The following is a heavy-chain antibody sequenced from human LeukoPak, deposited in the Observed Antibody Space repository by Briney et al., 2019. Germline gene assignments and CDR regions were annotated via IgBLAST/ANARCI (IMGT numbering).Heavy chain of an antibody. D-gene: IGHD3-22*01. J-gene: IGHJ4*02. V-gene: IGHV3-30*04. CDR2: ISYDGTTK. CDR3: ASGDVYDSSGYLDY. CDR1: GFTFRNYP. Sequence: PGGSLRLSCAASGFTFRNYPVHWGRQAPGKGLAWVTGISYDGTTKYYADSVKGRFTISRDNSRNTLYLQMNDLRTEDTAVYYCASGDVYDSSGYLDYWGQGTLVTVSS.